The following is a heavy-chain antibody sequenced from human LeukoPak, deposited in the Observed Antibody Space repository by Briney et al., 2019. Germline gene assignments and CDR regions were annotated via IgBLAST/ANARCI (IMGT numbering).Heavy chain of an antibody. CDR3: ARDYADYVGYFFFDY. J-gene: IGHJ4*02. V-gene: IGHV3-23*01. CDR1: GFTFSSYG. D-gene: IGHD4-17*01. Sequence: GGSLRLSCAASGFTFSSYGMHWVRQAPGKGLEWVSSISGGGETTYYADSAKGRFTISRDNSQNTLYLQMNSLRAEDTAVYHCARDYADYVGYFFFDYWGQGTLVTVSS. CDR2: ISGGGETT.